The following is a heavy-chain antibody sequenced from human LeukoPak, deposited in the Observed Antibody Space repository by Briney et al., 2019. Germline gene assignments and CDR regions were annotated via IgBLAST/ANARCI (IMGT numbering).Heavy chain of an antibody. CDR2: IIPIFGTA. V-gene: IGHV1-69*05. Sequence: SVKVSCKASGGTFSSYAISWVRHAPGHGLEWMGRIIPIFGTANYAQKFQGRVTITTDESTSTAYMELSSLRSEDTAVYYCARVRGSGINFDYWGQGTLVTVSS. D-gene: IGHD3-10*01. CDR3: ARVRGSGINFDY. CDR1: GGTFSSYA. J-gene: IGHJ4*02.